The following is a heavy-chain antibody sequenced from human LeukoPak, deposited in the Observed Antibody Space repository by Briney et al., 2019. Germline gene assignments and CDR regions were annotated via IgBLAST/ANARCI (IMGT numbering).Heavy chain of an antibody. J-gene: IGHJ5*02. Sequence: SETLSLTCTVSGGPISSYQWSWIRQPPGKGLEWIGYIYYTGSTNYHPSLKSRITISLDTSKNQFSLKLSSVTAADTAAYYCARRTTVTPNWFDPWGQGTLVTVSS. CDR1: GGPISSYQ. D-gene: IGHD4-17*01. CDR2: IYYTGST. V-gene: IGHV4-59*08. CDR3: ARRTTVTPNWFDP.